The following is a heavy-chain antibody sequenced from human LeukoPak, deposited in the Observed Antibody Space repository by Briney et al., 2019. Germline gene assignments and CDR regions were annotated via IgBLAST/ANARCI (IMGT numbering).Heavy chain of an antibody. Sequence: SETLSLTCAAYGGSFSGYYWSWIRQPPGKGLEWIGEINHSGSTDYNPSLKSRVTISVDTSKNQFSLKLSSVTAADTAVYYCARTYGGNSLDYWGQGTLVTVSS. D-gene: IGHD4-23*01. CDR2: INHSGST. CDR1: GGSFSGYY. V-gene: IGHV4-34*01. CDR3: ARTYGGNSLDY. J-gene: IGHJ4*02.